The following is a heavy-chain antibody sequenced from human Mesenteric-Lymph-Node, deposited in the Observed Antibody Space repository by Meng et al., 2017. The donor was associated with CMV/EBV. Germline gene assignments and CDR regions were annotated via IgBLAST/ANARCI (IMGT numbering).Heavy chain of an antibody. CDR1: GYTFTTHG. CDR3: ARHSGYFDS. V-gene: IGHV1-18*04. D-gene: IGHD1-26*01. CDR2: ISVYNSNT. Sequence: KVSCNASGYTFTTHGISWVRQAPGQGLEWMGWISVYNSNTNYAQILQGRVTMTTDTSTSTAYMELRSLRSDDTAVYYCARHSGYFDSWGQGTLVTVSS. J-gene: IGHJ4*02.